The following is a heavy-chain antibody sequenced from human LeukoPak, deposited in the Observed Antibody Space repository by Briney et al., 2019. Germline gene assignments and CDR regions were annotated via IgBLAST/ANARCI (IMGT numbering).Heavy chain of an antibody. J-gene: IGHJ6*02. CDR2: IYPGDSDT. D-gene: IGHD6-13*01. Sequence: GESLKISCKGSGYSFTSYWIGWVRQMPGKGLEWMGIIYPGDSDTRHSPSFQGQVTISADKSISTAYLQWSGLKASDTAMYYCARRSGMAAAGTASYYYYGMDIWGQGTTVTVSS. CDR1: GYSFTSYW. CDR3: ARRSGMAAAGTASYYYYGMDI. V-gene: IGHV5-51*01.